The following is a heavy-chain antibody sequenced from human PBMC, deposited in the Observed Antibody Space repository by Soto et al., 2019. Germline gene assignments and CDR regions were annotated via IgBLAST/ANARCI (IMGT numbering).Heavy chain of an antibody. CDR1: GYTFTSYG. V-gene: IGHV1-18*01. CDR3: AGSLGYCISTSCHNWFDT. CDR2: IRAYNGNT. J-gene: IGHJ5*02. D-gene: IGHD2-2*01. Sequence: QVQLVQSGAEVKKPGASVKVSCKASGYTFTSYGISWVRKAPAQGLEWIGWIRAYNGNTNYAQKLQDRGTMTTGTSTSTAYMELRSLSTDVTAVYYCAGSLGYCISTSCHNWFDTWGQGTLVTVSS.